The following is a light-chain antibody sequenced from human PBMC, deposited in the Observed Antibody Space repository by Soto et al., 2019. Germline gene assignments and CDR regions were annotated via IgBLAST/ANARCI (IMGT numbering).Light chain of an antibody. CDR3: SSYTSSSTLL. CDR2: GVS. J-gene: IGLJ3*02. V-gene: IGLV2-14*01. CDR1: TSDVGGYNY. Sequence: QSSLTQPASVSGSPGQSITISCTGTTSDVGGYNYVSWYQQHPGKAPKLMIYGVSNRPSGVSNRFSGSKSGNTASLTISGLQAEDEADYYCSSYTSSSTLLFGGGTKLTVL.